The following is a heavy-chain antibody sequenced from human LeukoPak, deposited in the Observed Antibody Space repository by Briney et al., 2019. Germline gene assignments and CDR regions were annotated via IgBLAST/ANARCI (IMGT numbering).Heavy chain of an antibody. CDR3: AKVRSPLEYYYGMDV. J-gene: IGHJ6*02. V-gene: IGHV3-30*18. D-gene: IGHD1-1*01. CDR1: GFTFRRYG. CDR2: IPYDRSNK. Sequence: PGRSLRLSCAPCGFTFRRYGVQCVPPAPGKGLEWGAIIPYDRSNKYNTDSVKGRFTISRDNSKNTLSLLMNSLRAEETPVFYCAKVRSPLEYYYGMDVWGQGTTVTVS.